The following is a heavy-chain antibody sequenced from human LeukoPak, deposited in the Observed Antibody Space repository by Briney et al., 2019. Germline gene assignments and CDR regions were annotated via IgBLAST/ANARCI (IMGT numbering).Heavy chain of an antibody. CDR2: INPNNGDT. D-gene: IGHD1-26*01. CDR1: GYTFTGYY. V-gene: IGHV1-8*03. J-gene: IGHJ6*03. CDR3: ARGRRSGRTRYYFYYYMDV. Sequence: ASVKVSCKASGYTFTGYYMHWVRQAPGQGLEWMGWINPNNGDTHYAQKFQGRVTITRNTSISTAYMELSSLRSEDTAVYYCARGRRSGRTRYYFYYYMDVWGKGTTVTVSS.